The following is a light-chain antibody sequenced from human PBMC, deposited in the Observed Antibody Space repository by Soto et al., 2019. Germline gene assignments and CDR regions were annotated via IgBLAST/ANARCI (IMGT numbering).Light chain of an antibody. V-gene: IGKV3-11*01. Sequence: EIVLTQSPATLSLSPGERATLSCRASQSVGSHLAWYQHKPGQSPSLLIYDASSRATGIPDRFSGGGSGTDFTLTISSLEPEDFAVYYCQQRDNWPNAFGPGTKVDIK. CDR1: QSVGSH. CDR3: QQRDNWPNA. CDR2: DAS. J-gene: IGKJ3*01.